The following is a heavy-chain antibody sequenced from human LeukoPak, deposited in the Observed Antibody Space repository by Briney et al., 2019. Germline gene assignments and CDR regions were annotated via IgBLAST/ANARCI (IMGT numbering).Heavy chain of an antibody. CDR2: ISGSGGST. Sequence: GGSLRLSCAASGFTFSNYAMTWVRQAPGRGLEWVSGISGSGGSTYYADSVKGRFTISRDNSENTLYLQMNSLRAEDTAVYYCASHPIRTADYWGQGTLVTVSS. CDR1: GFTFSNYA. CDR3: ASHPIRTADY. D-gene: IGHD5-24*01. V-gene: IGHV3-23*01. J-gene: IGHJ4*02.